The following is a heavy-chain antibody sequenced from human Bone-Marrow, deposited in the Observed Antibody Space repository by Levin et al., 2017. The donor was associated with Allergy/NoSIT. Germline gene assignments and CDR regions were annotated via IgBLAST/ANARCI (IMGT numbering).Heavy chain of an antibody. V-gene: IGHV3-21*01. CDR3: ARDVAAAREGYFDY. Sequence: PGGSLRLSCAASGFTFSTYSMNWVRQAPGKGLEWVSFISDSRTDIYYADSVKGRFTISRDNAKNSLYLQMNSLRAEDTAVYYCARDVAAAREGYFDYWGQGTLVTVSS. J-gene: IGHJ4*02. CDR2: ISDSRTDI. D-gene: IGHD6-13*01. CDR1: GFTFSTYS.